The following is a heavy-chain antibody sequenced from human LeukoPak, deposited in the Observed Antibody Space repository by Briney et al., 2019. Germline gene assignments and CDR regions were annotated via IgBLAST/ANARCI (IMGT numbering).Heavy chain of an antibody. V-gene: IGHV3-66*01. CDR1: GFTFSSYE. J-gene: IGHJ4*02. CDR3: ARGGPAAGRFDY. Sequence: GGSLRLSCAASGFTFSSYEMNWVRQAPGKGLEWVSVIYSGGSTYYADSVKGRFTISRDNSKNTLYLQMNSLRAEDTAVYYCARGGPAAGRFDYWGQGTLVTVSS. CDR2: IYSGGST. D-gene: IGHD6-13*01.